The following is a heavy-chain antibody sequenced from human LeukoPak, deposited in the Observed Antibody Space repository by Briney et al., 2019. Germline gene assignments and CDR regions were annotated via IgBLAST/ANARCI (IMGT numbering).Heavy chain of an antibody. D-gene: IGHD1-14*01. CDR2: ISSSGTTI. V-gene: IGHV3-11*04. CDR1: GFTFSDYY. J-gene: IGHJ4*02. CDR3: ASMQPPFAKTVEVPYDY. Sequence: NPGGSLRLSCAASGFTFSDYYMSWIRQAPGKGLEWVSYISSSGTTIYYADSVKGRFTISRDNAKNTLYLQMNSLRAEDTAVYYCASMQPPFAKTVEVPYDYWGQGTLVTVSS.